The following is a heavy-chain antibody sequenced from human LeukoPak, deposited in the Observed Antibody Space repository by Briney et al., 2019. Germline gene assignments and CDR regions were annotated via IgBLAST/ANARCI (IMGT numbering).Heavy chain of an antibody. CDR3: ARDLGGVEANWFDP. D-gene: IGHD3-16*01. CDR2: IYYSGST. CDR1: GGSISSYY. Sequence: SETLSLTCTVSGGSISSYYWSWIRRPPGKGLEWIGYIYYSGSTNYNPSLKSRVTISVDTSKNQFSLKLSSVTAADTAVYYCARDLGGVEANWFDPWGQGTLVTVSS. V-gene: IGHV4-59*01. J-gene: IGHJ5*02.